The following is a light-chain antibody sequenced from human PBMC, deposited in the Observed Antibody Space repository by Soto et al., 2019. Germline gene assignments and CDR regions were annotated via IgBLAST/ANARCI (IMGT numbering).Light chain of an antibody. CDR2: ETS. CDR3: QQYGSYPLT. Sequence: EVVLTQSPVALSLSQGERATLSCRASQSVDSSYFAWYQQRPGQAPRLLIYETSSRATGIPDRFSGSGSGTDVTRTVSILEPEEFAVYFCQQYGSYPLTFGGGTKVEIK. V-gene: IGKV3-20*01. J-gene: IGKJ4*01. CDR1: QSVDSSY.